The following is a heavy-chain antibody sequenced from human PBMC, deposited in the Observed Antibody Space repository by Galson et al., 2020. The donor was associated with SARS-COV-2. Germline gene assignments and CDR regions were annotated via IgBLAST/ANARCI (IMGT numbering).Heavy chain of an antibody. CDR2: INPNTGVT. CDR1: GYIFSDYY. D-gene: IGHD3-10*01. V-gene: IGHV1-2*02. Sequence: SVKVSCKGSGYIFSDYYIHWVRQAPGQGLEWMGWINPNTGVTNYAQRFQGRVTMTTDTSINTAQMELSRLTSDDTAVYYCAKEDSYYKYFDYWGQGTLVIVSS. CDR3: AKEDSYYKYFDY. J-gene: IGHJ4*02.